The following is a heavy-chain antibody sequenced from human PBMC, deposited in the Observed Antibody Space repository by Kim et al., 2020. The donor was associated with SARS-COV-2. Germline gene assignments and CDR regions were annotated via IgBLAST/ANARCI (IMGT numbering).Heavy chain of an antibody. J-gene: IGHJ6*01. Sequence: GGSLRLSCAASGFTFSDSYMSWVRQAPGKGLEWVCRIKSRADSMTTAYSAPVKCSFTISRADSKNTLYLQINSLKTEDTAVYYCTPKGERGLPNYYSYY. D-gene: IGHD3-16*01. CDR3: TPKGERGLPNYYSYY. V-gene: IGHV3-15*01. CDR1: GFTFSDSY. CDR2: IKSRADSMTT.